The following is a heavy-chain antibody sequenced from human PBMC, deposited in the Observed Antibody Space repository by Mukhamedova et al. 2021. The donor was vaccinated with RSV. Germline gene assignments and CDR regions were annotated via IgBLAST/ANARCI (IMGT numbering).Heavy chain of an antibody. J-gene: IGHJ5*02. D-gene: IGHD5-12*01. CDR3: ASPGYSGYDWVWFDP. Sequence: AEYMGGRVTMTRDTSTSTVYMELSSLRSEDTAVYYCASPGYSGYDWVWFDPWGQGTLVTVSS. V-gene: IGHV1-46*04.